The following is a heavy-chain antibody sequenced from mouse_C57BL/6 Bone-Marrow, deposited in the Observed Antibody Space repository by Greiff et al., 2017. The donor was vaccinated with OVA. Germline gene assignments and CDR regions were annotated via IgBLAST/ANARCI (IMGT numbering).Heavy chain of an antibody. CDR1: GYTFTNYW. V-gene: IGHV1-63*01. CDR2: IYPGGGYT. CDR3: ARLDGYWYFDV. Sequence: QVQLKQSGAELVRPGTSVKMSCKASGYTFTNYWIGWAQQRPGHGLEWIGDIYPGGGYTNYNEKFKGKATLTADKYSSTAYMQFSSLTSEDSAIYDCARLDGYWYFDVWGTGTTVTVSS. J-gene: IGHJ1*03. D-gene: IGHD2-3*01.